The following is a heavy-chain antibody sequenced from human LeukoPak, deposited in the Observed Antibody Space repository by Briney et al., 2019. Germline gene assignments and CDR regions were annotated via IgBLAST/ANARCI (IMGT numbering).Heavy chain of an antibody. D-gene: IGHD3-22*01. V-gene: IGHV3-23*01. CDR2: ISGSGGST. CDR3: AKAYYLPHTYFDY. Sequence: PGGSLRLSCAASGFTFSSYAMSWVRQAPGKGLEWVSAISGSGGSTYYADSVKGRFTISRDNSKNTLYLQVNSLRAEDTAVYYCAKAYYLPHTYFDYWGQGTLVTVSS. CDR1: GFTFSSYA. J-gene: IGHJ4*02.